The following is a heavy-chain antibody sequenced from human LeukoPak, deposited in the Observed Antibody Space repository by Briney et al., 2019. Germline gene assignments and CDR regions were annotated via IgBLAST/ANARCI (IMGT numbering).Heavy chain of an antibody. J-gene: IGHJ4*02. CDR2: IYYSGST. V-gene: IGHV4-61*01. D-gene: IGHD6-19*01. Sequence: SETLSLTCTVSGGSVSSGSYYWSWIRQPPGKGLEWIGYIYYSGSTNYNPSLKSQVTISVDTSKNQFSLKLSSVTAADTAVYYCAREQAVAGTGGVDYWGQGTLVTVSS. CDR1: GGSVSSGSYY. CDR3: AREQAVAGTGGVDY.